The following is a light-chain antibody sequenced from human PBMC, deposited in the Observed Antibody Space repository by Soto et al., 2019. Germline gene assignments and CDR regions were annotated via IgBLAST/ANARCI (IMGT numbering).Light chain of an antibody. J-gene: IGLJ2*01. CDR2: SNN. CDR3: AAWDDSLSGAL. CDR1: SSNIGSNY. Sequence: QSVLTQPPSASGTPGQRVTISCSGSSSNIGSNYVYWYQQLPGTAPKLLIYSNNQRPSGVPDRFSGSKSGTSASLAISGLRSEDEADYYCAAWDDSLSGALFGGGTKPTVL. V-gene: IGLV1-47*02.